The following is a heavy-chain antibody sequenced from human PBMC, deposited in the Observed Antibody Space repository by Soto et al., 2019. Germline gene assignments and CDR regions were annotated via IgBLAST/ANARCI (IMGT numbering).Heavy chain of an antibody. CDR1: RAFINSGGFY. CDR2: IFHSGST. D-gene: IGHD2-21*01. V-gene: IGHV4-31*03. J-gene: IGHJ5*02. CDR3: VRGGIAGHWFDP. Sequence: PSETLSLTCPVSRAFINSGGFYYSWIRQPPGKGLEWLGYIFHSGSTLYTPSLRGRLTLSADTSRNQLSLHLTSVTAADTAVYYCVRGGIAGHWFDPWGQGILVTVSS.